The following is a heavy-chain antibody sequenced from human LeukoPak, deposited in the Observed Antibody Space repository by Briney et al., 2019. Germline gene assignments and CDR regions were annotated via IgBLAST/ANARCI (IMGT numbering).Heavy chain of an antibody. Sequence: GESLQISSKGSGYSFTRYWIGWVRRMPGKGLEWMGIIYPGDSDTRYSPSFQGQVTISADKSISTAYLQWSSLQASDTAMYYCAREANGASSLDYWGQGTLVTVSS. CDR3: AREANGASSLDY. CDR1: GYSFTRYW. CDR2: IYPGDSDT. J-gene: IGHJ4*02. V-gene: IGHV5-51*01. D-gene: IGHD4/OR15-4a*01.